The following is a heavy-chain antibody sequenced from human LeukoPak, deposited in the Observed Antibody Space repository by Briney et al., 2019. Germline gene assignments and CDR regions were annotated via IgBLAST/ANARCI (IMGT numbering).Heavy chain of an antibody. Sequence: ASVKVSCKASGGTFSSYAISWVRQAPGQGLEWMGWIGAYNGNTNYAQKLQGRVTMTTDTSTSTAYMELRSLRSDDTAVYYRAREDYYGGAFDIWGQGTMVTVSS. CDR1: GGTFSSYA. J-gene: IGHJ3*02. V-gene: IGHV1-18*01. CDR2: IGAYNGNT. CDR3: AREDYYGGAFDI. D-gene: IGHD3-22*01.